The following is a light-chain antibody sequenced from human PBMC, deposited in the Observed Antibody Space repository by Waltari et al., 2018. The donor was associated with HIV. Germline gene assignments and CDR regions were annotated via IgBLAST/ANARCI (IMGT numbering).Light chain of an antibody. CDR3: LAWDTNLGGWV. J-gene: IGLJ3*02. CDR1: NNNFDHPA. V-gene: IGLV10-54*04. CDR2: RNN. Sequence: LTQPPSMPTVSAQTATVTCIGDNNNFDHPAPPWVQHRPGHPPKPLPHRNNKRPSGVSERFSASRAGDTTFLTISGLQSEDEADYCCLAWDTNLGGWVFGGGTHLTV.